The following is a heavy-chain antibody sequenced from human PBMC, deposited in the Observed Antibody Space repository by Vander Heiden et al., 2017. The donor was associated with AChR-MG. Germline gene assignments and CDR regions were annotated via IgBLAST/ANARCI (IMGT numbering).Heavy chain of an antibody. D-gene: IGHD6-19*01. CDR3: ARSIAVAGLDY. V-gene: IGHV4-59*01. CDR1: GGSISSYY. J-gene: IGHJ4*02. Sequence: QAQLQESGPGLVKPSETLSLTCTVSGGSISSYYWSWIRQPPGKGLEWIGYIYYSGSTNYNPSLKSRVTISVDTSKNQFSLKLSSVTAADTAVYYCARSIAVAGLDYWGQGTLVTVSS. CDR2: IYYSGST.